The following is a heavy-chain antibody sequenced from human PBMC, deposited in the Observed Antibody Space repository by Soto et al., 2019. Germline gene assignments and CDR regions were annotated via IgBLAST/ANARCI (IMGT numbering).Heavy chain of an antibody. Sequence: QITVKGSGPTLVKPTQTLTLTCSLSGISLSIXXVGLGWIXQXXXXXXEWLALIYWNDDKHYSPSLKSRLTITKDTSKNQAVLTMTNMDPVDTATYYCARGLATLPVFAFDVWGQGTVVTVSS. V-gene: IGHV2-5*01. CDR3: ARGLATLPVFAFDV. CDR1: GISLSIXXVG. CDR2: IYWNDDK. D-gene: IGHD6-6*01. J-gene: IGHJ3*01.